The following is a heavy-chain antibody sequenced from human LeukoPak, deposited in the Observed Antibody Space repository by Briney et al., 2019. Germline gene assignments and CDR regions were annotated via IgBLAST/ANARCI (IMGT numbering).Heavy chain of an antibody. V-gene: IGHV4-31*03. J-gene: IGHJ4*02. Sequence: SQTLSLTCTVSGGSISSGGYYWSWLRQHPGQGLEWRVYIYYSGSIYYNPSLKRRVTISVDTTNNQYSLQQSSVTAATTADYYCARTYDYGSGSYFDNWGQGTLVTVSS. CDR2: IYYSGSI. CDR1: GGSISSGGYY. CDR3: ARTYDYGSGSYFDN. D-gene: IGHD3-10*01.